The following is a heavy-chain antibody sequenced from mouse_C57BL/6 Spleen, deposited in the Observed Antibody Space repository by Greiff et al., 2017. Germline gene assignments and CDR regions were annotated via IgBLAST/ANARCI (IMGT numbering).Heavy chain of an antibody. CDR1: GFSFNTYA. J-gene: IGHJ4*01. V-gene: IGHV10-1*01. D-gene: IGHD2-5*01. CDR2: IRSKSNNYAT. Sequence: EVQLVESGGGLVQPKGSLKLSCAASGFSFNTYAMNWVRQAPGKGLEWVARIRSKSNNYATYYADSVKDRFTISRDDSESMLYLQMNNLKTEDTAMYYCVRQGYYSKEAMDYWGQGTSVTVSS. CDR3: VRQGYYSKEAMDY.